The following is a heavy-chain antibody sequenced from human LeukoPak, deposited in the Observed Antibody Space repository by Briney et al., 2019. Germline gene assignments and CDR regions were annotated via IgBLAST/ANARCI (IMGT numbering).Heavy chain of an antibody. D-gene: IGHD5-24*01. CDR1: GGSISSSSYY. V-gene: IGHV4-39*01. CDR2: IYYSGST. CDR3: ARVEMANFEDY. Sequence: SETLSLTCTVSGGSISSSSYYWGWIRQPPGKGLEWIGSIYYSGSTYYNPSLKSRVTISVDTSKNQFSLKLSSVTAADTAVYYCARVEMANFEDYWGQGTLVTVSS. J-gene: IGHJ4*02.